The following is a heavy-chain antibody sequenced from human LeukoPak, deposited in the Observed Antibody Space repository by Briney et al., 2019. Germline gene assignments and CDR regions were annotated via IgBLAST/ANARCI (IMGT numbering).Heavy chain of an antibody. CDR1: GFTSNGYA. V-gene: IGHV3-23*01. D-gene: IGHD3-3*01. Sequence: GGSLRLSCAASGFTSNGYAMSWVRQAPGKGLKWVATITGSGGTKFYADSVKGRFTISRDNSKNTLYLQMNSLRAEDTAVYYCARVSSGDFWSGSHGWFDPWGQGTLITVSS. CDR3: ARVSSGDFWSGSHGWFDP. CDR2: ITGSGGTK. J-gene: IGHJ5*02.